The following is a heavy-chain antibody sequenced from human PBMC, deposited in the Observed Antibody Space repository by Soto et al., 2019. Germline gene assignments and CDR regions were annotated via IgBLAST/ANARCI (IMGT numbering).Heavy chain of an antibody. V-gene: IGHV3-23*01. CDR1: GFTFSNYA. CDR2: ISAGGGST. Sequence: VQLLESGGGLVQPGGSLRLSCAASGFTFSNYAMTWVRQAPGKGLEWVSTISAGGGSTYYADSVKGRFTISRDNSKNTLYLQMNGLSAEDTAVYDCATGGEWLLDYFDYWGQGTLVTVSS. CDR3: ATGGEWLLDYFDY. D-gene: IGHD3-3*01. J-gene: IGHJ4*02.